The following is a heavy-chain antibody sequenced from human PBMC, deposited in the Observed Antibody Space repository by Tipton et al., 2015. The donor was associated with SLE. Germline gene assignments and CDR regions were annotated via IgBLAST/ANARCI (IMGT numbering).Heavy chain of an antibody. J-gene: IGHJ4*02. Sequence: TLSLTCTVSGGSISSSSYYWGWIRQPPGKGLEWIGEINHSGSTNYNPSLKSRVTISVDTSKNQFSLKLSSVTAADTAVYYCARGKGYSSSWYSCFDYWGQGTLVTVSS. CDR2: INHSGST. V-gene: IGHV4-39*07. CDR1: GGSISSSSYY. D-gene: IGHD6-13*01. CDR3: ARGKGYSSSWYSCFDY.